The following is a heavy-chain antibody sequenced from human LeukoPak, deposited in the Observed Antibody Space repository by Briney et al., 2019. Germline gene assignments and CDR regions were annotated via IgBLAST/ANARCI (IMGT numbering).Heavy chain of an antibody. V-gene: IGHV3-7*05. D-gene: IGHD3-9*01. CDR2: IRHDGGDK. Sequence: RGSLRLSCAASGLTFSSYWMTWVRQAPGKGLEWLANIRHDGGDKYCVDSVKGRFTISRDNAKNSLYMQMNSLRAEDSAVYYCATHNDWYLGYWGQGTLVTVSS. J-gene: IGHJ4*02. CDR1: GLTFSSYW. CDR3: ATHNDWYLGY.